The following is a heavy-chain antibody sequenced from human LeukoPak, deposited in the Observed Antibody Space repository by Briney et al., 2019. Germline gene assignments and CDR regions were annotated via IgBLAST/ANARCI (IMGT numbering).Heavy chain of an antibody. Sequence: SVKVSCNASGCTFSSYAISWVQQAPGQGLEWMGRIIPILGIANYAQKFQGRVTITADKSTSTAYMELSSLRSEDTAVYFCARGLENSWHTTGALAAFWGQGTLVTVSS. J-gene: IGHJ4*02. CDR2: IIPILGIA. D-gene: IGHD6-13*01. CDR1: GCTFSSYA. CDR3: ARGLENSWHTTGALAAF. V-gene: IGHV1-69*04.